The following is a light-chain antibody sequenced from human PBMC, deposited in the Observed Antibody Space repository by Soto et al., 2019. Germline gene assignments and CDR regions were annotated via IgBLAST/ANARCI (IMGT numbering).Light chain of an antibody. V-gene: IGKV3-11*01. Sequence: EVVLTQSPATLSLSPGERATLSCRANQSIRNYLAWYQQKPGQAPRLLIYDASNRATGIPARFSGSGSGTDFILTISSLESEDSGVYYCQQRNDWVTFGGGTKVEIK. CDR2: DAS. J-gene: IGKJ4*01. CDR1: QSIRNY. CDR3: QQRNDWVT.